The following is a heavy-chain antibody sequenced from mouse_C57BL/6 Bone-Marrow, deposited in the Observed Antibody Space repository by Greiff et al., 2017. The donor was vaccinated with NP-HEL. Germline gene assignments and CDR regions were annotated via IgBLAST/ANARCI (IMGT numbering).Heavy chain of an antibody. CDR1: GYTFTSYG. CDR2: IYPRSGNT. Sequence: QVQLQQSGAELARPGASVKLSCKASGYTFTSYGISWVKQRPGQGLEWIGEIYPRSGNTYYNEKFKGKATLTADKSSSTAYMELRSLTSEDSAVYFCARSTGTGDYYAMDDWGQGTSGTVSS. CDR3: ARSTGTGDYYAMDD. J-gene: IGHJ4*01. D-gene: IGHD4-1*01. V-gene: IGHV1-81*01.